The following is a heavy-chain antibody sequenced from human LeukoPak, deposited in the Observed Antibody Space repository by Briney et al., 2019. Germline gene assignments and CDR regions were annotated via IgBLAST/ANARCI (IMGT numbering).Heavy chain of an antibody. Sequence: GGSLRLSCAASGFTFNRHWMSWVRQAPGKGLEWVVTIRQDGSDKYYVDSVKGRFFISRDNAENLLSLQMNSLRVEDTAMYYCARLLGQSTIYDFWGQGTLVTVSS. J-gene: IGHJ4*02. CDR3: ARLLGQSTIYDF. CDR1: GFTFNRHW. D-gene: IGHD5/OR15-5a*01. V-gene: IGHV3-7*01. CDR2: IRQDGSDK.